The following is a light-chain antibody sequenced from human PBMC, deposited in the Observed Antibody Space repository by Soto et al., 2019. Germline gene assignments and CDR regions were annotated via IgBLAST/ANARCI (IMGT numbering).Light chain of an antibody. CDR2: WAS. CDR3: QQYYSTPRT. CDR1: QSVIHTSNNKSY. Sequence: DIVMTQSPDSLAVSLGERATINCKSSQSVIHTSNNKSYLAWYQQKPGQPPELLLYWASARESGVPDRVSGSGSGTDFTLTISSLQAEDVAVYYCQQYYSTPRTFGQGTKVEIK. J-gene: IGKJ2*01. V-gene: IGKV4-1*01.